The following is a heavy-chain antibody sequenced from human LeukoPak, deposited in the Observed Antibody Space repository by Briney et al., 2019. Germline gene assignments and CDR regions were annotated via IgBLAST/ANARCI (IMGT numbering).Heavy chain of an antibody. J-gene: IGHJ1*01. CDR3: ARQSAAGTSEYFQH. Sequence: GESLKISCKGSGYTFSTSWIGWVRQMPGKGLEWMGIIYPGDSDTRYSPSFQGQVIISADKSISTAYLQWSSLRASDTAMYYCARQSAAGTSEYFQHWGQGTLVTVSS. V-gene: IGHV5-51*01. CDR1: GYTFSTSW. D-gene: IGHD6-13*01. CDR2: IYPGDSDT.